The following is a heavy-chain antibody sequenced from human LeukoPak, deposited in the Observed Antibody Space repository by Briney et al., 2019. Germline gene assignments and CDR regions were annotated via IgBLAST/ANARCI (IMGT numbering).Heavy chain of an antibody. Sequence: GGSLRLSCAASGFTVSSNYMSWVRQAPGKGLEWVSVIYSGGSTYYADSVKGRFTISRDNSKNTLYLQMNSLRAEDTAVYYCARDGLAAAGDYYYYYSMDVWGKGTTVTVSS. J-gene: IGHJ6*04. CDR2: IYSGGST. CDR3: ARDGLAAAGDYYYYYSMDV. V-gene: IGHV3-53*01. D-gene: IGHD6-13*01. CDR1: GFTVSSNY.